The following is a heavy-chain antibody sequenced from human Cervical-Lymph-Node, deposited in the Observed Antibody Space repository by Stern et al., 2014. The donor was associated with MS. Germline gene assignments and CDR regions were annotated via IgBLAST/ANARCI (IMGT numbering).Heavy chain of an antibody. CDR1: GFTFSDYY. V-gene: IGHV3-11*01. Sequence: VQLVESGGGLVKPGRSLRLSCAASGFTFSDYYMSWIRQAPGKGLERVSYISGSGTTTYYADSVKARLTISQDNARNSLYLQMNSLRADDTAVYYCARALIAAGGALHYWGQGTLVTVSS. CDR3: ARALIAAGGALHY. CDR2: ISGSGTTT. J-gene: IGHJ4*02. D-gene: IGHD6-13*01.